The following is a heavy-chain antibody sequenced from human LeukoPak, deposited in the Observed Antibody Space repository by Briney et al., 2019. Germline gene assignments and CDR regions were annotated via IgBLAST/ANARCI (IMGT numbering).Heavy chain of an antibody. CDR2: IIPILGTA. CDR3: ARVDPPNYHGSGRRLNDY. D-gene: IGHD3-10*01. Sequence: ASVKVSCKASGGTFSSYAISWVRQAPGQGLEWMGGIIPILGTANYAQKLQGRVTMTTDTSTSTAYMELRSLRSDDTAVYYCARVDPPNYHGSGRRLNDYWGQGTLVTVSS. CDR1: GGTFSSYA. J-gene: IGHJ4*02. V-gene: IGHV1-69*10.